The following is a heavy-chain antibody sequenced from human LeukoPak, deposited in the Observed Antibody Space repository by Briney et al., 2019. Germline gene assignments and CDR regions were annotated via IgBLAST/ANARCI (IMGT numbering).Heavy chain of an antibody. CDR1: GYTFTGYY. CDR3: ARPGVVTASHDAFDI. V-gene: IGHV1-8*02. D-gene: IGHD2-21*02. CDR2: MNPNSGNT. J-gene: IGHJ3*02. Sequence: ASVKVSCKASGYTFTGYYIHWVRQAPGQGLEWMGWMNPNSGNTGYAQKFQGRVTMTRNTSISTAYMELSSLRSEDTAVYYCARPGVVTASHDAFDIWGQGTMVTVSS.